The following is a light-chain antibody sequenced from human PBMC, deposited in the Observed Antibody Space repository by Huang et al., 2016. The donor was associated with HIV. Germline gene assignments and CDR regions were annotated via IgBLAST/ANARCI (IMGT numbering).Light chain of an antibody. CDR2: LGS. CDR1: QSLLHSNGYNY. Sequence: DIVMTQSPLFLPVTPGEPASISCRSSQSLLHSNGYNYLDWYLQKPGQSPQLLIYLGSNRASGVPDRLSASGSGTDFTLKISRVEAEDVGVYYCMQALQTELTFGGGTKVEIK. CDR3: MQALQTELT. J-gene: IGKJ4*01. V-gene: IGKV2-28*01.